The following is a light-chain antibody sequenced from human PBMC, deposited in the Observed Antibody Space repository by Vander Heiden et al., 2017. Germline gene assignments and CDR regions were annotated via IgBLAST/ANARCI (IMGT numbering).Light chain of an antibody. CDR3: QSYDGSLSGSGV. V-gene: IGLV1-40*01. CDR1: SSNIGAGYD. J-gene: IGLJ2*01. Sequence: QSVLTPPPSVSGAPGQRVTISCTGSSSNIGAGYDVHWYQQYPGTAPKLLIYANNNRPSGVPDRFSVSKSDTSASLAITGLQAEDEADYYCQSYDGSLSGSGVFGGGTKLTVL. CDR2: ANN.